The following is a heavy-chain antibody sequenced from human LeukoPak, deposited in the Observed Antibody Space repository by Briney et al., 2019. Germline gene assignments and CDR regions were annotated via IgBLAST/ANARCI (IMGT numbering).Heavy chain of an antibody. D-gene: IGHD2-2*01. CDR3: ARYQLLFFPGAFDI. CDR2: IYTSGST. CDR1: GGSISSGSYY. V-gene: IGHV4-61*02. Sequence: SQTQSLTCTVSGGSISSGSYYWSWIRQPAGRGLEWIGRIYTSGSTNYNPSLKSRVTISVDTSKNQFSLKLSSVRAADTAVYYCARYQLLFFPGAFDIWGQGTMVTVSS. J-gene: IGHJ3*02.